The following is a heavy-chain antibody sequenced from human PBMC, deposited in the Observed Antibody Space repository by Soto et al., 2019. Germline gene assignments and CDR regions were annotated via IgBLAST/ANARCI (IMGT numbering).Heavy chain of an antibody. J-gene: IGHJ3*01. CDR2: VDPSRGSA. D-gene: IGHD1-7*01. CDR3: ARPLIGNTVDL. CDR1: GYTFINHF. V-gene: IGHV1-46*01. Sequence: QAQLLQSGAEVKKPGASVKVSCKASGYTFINHFIHWVRQAPGQRLEWIGIVDPSRGSADYAQKFQGRVTMTTDVSTRTVFMDLSSLRSEDTAVYYCARPLIGNTVDLWGQGTTVIVSS.